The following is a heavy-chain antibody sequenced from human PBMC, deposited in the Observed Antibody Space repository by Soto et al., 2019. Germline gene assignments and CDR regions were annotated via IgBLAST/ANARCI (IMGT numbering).Heavy chain of an antibody. Sequence: GASVKVTCKASGGTLSSYAISWVRQANRQGLERMGGIIPIFGTANYAQKFQGRVTITADESTSTAYMELSSLRSEDTAVYYCARESRYCSGGSCYFLPGIDYWGQGTLVTVSS. CDR1: GGTLSSYA. CDR2: IIPIFGTA. D-gene: IGHD2-15*01. CDR3: ARESRYCSGGSCYFLPGIDY. V-gene: IGHV1-69*13. J-gene: IGHJ4*02.